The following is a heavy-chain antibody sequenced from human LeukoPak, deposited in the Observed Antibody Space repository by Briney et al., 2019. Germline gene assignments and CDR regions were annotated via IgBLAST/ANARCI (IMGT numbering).Heavy chain of an antibody. J-gene: IGHJ4*02. CDR1: GGSISNYY. CDR3: ARRDGPFDF. Sequence: SETPSLTCTVSGGSISNYYWNWIRRPAGKGLEWIGRIYTSGNTNYNPSLQSRLTMSMDTSKNQFSLRLSSATAADTAVYYCARRDGPFDFWGQGTLVCVSS. CDR2: IYTSGNT. V-gene: IGHV4-4*07. D-gene: IGHD5-24*01.